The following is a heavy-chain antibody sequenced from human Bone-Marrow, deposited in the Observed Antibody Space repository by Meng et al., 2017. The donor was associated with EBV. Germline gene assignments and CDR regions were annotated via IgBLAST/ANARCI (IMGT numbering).Heavy chain of an antibody. CDR1: GFTFSNYW. J-gene: IGHJ4*02. D-gene: IGHD2-8*02. V-gene: IGHV3-74*01. CDR3: SRDLVGSDDY. Sequence: VHLWESGGALVQPGGAMRLSCKASGFTFSNYWMHWVRQAPGKGLMWVSRLNEDGATTTYADSVKGRFTISRDNAKNTLYLHMSSLRADDTAVYYCSRDLVGSDDYWGQGTLVTVSS. CDR2: LNEDGATT.